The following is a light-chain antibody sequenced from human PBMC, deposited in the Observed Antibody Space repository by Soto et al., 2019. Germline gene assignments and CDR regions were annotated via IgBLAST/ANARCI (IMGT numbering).Light chain of an antibody. CDR3: QQYDNLPLT. V-gene: IGKV1-33*01. CDR1: QDISNY. Sequence: QMTQSPSSLSASVGDRVTITCQASQDISNYLNWYQQKPGKAPKLLIYEASNLETAGPSRFSGSGSGTAFTFPISSLQPEDTASYYCQQYDNLPLTVGGGNKLVIK. CDR2: EAS. J-gene: IGKJ4*01.